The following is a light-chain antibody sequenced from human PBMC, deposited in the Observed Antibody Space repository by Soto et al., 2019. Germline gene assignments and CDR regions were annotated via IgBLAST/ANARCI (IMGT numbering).Light chain of an antibody. V-gene: IGKV3-11*01. CDR3: QQRSNWPGT. J-gene: IGKJ3*01. CDR2: DAS. Sequence: DIVLTQSPATLSLSPGERATLSCRASQSVSTYLAWYQQKPGQAPRLFIYDASNRATGIPARFGGSGSGTDFTLTIKSLENEDFAVYYCQQRSNWPGTFGPGTKVDIK. CDR1: QSVSTY.